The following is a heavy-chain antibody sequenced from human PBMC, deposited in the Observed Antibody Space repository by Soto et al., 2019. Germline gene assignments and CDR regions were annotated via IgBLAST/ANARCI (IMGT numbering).Heavy chain of an antibody. CDR3: ARGYGRNFDY. Sequence: PSETLSLTCTVSGGSISTSSYYWGWIRQPPGKGLEWIGSFYYSGSTYYNSSLKSRVTISVDTSKNQFSLKLSSVTAADTAVYYRARGYGRNFDYWGQGTLVTVSS. V-gene: IGHV4-39*07. J-gene: IGHJ4*02. D-gene: IGHD5-18*01. CDR1: GGSISTSSYY. CDR2: FYYSGST.